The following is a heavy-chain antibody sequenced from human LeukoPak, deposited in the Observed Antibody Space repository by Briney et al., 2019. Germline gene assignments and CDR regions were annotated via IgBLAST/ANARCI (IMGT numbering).Heavy chain of an antibody. D-gene: IGHD6-6*01. V-gene: IGHV3-7*01. CDR2: IKQDGSEK. CDR1: GFTFRSYW. CDR3: ARESGGKYSSSSTDY. J-gene: IGHJ4*02. Sequence: GGSLRLSCAASGFTFRSYWMSWVRQAPGKGLEWVANIKQDGSEKYYVDSVKGRFTISRDNAKNSLYLQMNSLRAEDTAVYYCARESGGKYSSSSTDYWGQGTLVTVSS.